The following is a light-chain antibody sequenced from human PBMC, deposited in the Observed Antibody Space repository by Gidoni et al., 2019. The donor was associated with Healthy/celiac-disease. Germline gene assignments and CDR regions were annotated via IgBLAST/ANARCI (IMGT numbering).Light chain of an antibody. CDR1: QGISSY. V-gene: IGKV1-9*01. Sequence: DIKLPQSPSFLSASVGDRVTITCRASQGISSYLAWYQQKPGKAPTLLIYAASTLQSGVPSRFSGSGSGTEFTLTISSLQPEDFATYYCQQLYSYPRTFXQXTKVEIK. CDR3: QQLYSYPRT. J-gene: IGKJ1*01. CDR2: AAS.